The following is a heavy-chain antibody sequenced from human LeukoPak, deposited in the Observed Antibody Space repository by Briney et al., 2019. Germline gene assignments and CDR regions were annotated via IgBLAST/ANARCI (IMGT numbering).Heavy chain of an antibody. CDR1: GFTFSSYW. J-gene: IGHJ4*02. V-gene: IGHV3-7*05. CDR2: IKQDGSEK. CDR3: ARGRDYGDYYFDY. D-gene: IGHD4-17*01. Sequence: PGGSLRLSCAASGFTFSSYWMSWGRQAPGKGLEWVANIKQDGSEKYYVDSVKGRFTISRDNAKNSLYLQMNSLRAEDTAVYYCARGRDYGDYYFDYWGQGTLVTVSS.